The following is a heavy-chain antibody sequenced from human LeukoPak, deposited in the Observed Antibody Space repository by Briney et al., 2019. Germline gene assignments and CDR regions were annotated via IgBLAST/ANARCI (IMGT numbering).Heavy chain of an antibody. J-gene: IGHJ4*02. Sequence: PSETLSLTCAVYGGSFSGYYWSWIRQPPGKGLEWIGEINHSGSTNYNPSLKGRVTISVDTSKNQFSLKLSSVTAADTAVYYCARERGRNYYDSGHFDYWGQGTLVTVSS. D-gene: IGHD3-22*01. V-gene: IGHV4-34*01. CDR3: ARERGRNYYDSGHFDY. CDR1: GGSFSGYY. CDR2: INHSGST.